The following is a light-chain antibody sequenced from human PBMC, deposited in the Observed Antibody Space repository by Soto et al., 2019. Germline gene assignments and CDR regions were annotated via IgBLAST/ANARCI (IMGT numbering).Light chain of an antibody. Sequence: EIVLAQSPGTLSLSPGESATLSCRASQSVSSSFLAGYQQKAGQAPRLLIYGASRRATGIPDRFSGSGSGTDFTLTISRLEPADFPVYYCQQYVSSPWAFGQGTTVDI. CDR3: QQYVSSPWA. CDR2: GAS. J-gene: IGKJ1*01. V-gene: IGKV3-20*01. CDR1: QSVSSSF.